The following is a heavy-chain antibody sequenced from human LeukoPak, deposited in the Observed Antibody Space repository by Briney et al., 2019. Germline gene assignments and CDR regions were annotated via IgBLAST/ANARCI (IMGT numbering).Heavy chain of an antibody. Sequence: PSQTLSLTCTVSGGSISSGDYYWIWIPQPPGQGLEWIGYIYYSGSTYYNPSLKSRVTISVDTSKNQFSLKLSSVTAADTAVYYCAREYYDSTDKWFDPWGQGTLVTVSS. CDR2: IYYSGST. D-gene: IGHD3-22*01. V-gene: IGHV4-30-4*01. CDR3: AREYYDSTDKWFDP. J-gene: IGHJ5*02. CDR1: GGSISSGDYY.